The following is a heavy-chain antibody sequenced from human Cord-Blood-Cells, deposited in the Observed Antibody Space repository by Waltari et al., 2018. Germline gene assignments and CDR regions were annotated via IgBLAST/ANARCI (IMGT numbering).Heavy chain of an antibody. CDR3: ARANRSRDAFDI. Sequence: QVQLVQSGAEVKKPGASVKVSCKASGYTFTGYYMHWVRQAPGQGLEWMGGINPNRGGTTYAQKCQGRVTMTRDTSVSTAYRGLSRLRSDDTAVYYGARANRSRDAFDIWGQGTMVTVSS. V-gene: IGHV1-2*02. J-gene: IGHJ3*02. CDR1: GYTFTGYY. CDR2: INPNRGGT.